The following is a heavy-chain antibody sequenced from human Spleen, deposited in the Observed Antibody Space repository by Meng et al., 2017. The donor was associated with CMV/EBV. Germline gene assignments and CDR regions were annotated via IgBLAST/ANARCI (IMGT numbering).Heavy chain of an antibody. CDR3: ARDQIRGVVGARPRGPGDL. CDR1: GFTFSSYA. D-gene: IGHD1-26*01. CDR2: ISGSGGST. Sequence: GGSLRLSCAASGFTFSSYAMSWVRQAPGKGLEWVSAISGSGGSTYYADSVKGRFTISRDNSKNTLYLQMNSLRAEDTAVYYCARDQIRGVVGARPRGPGDLWGQGTLVTVSS. V-gene: IGHV3-23*01. J-gene: IGHJ4*02.